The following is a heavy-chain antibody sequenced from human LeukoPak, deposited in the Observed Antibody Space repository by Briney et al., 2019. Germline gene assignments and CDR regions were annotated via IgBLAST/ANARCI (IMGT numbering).Heavy chain of an antibody. D-gene: IGHD4-17*01. CDR2: INHSGST. J-gene: IGHJ4*02. CDR1: GGSFRGYY. Sequence: SETLSLTCAVYGGSFRGYYWSWIRQPPGKGLEWIGEINHSGSTNYNPSLKSRVTISVDTSKNQFSLKLSSVTAADTAVYYCARGTTVPYFDYWGQGTLATVSS. CDR3: ARGTTVPYFDY. V-gene: IGHV4-34*01.